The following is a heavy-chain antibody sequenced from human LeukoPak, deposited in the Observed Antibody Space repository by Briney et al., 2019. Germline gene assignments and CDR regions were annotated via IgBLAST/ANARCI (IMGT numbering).Heavy chain of an antibody. Sequence: PSETLSLTCTASGASVSSGGYYWSWLRQPPGKGLEWIGYIYYSGRTNYNPSLKSRVTISVDTSKNQFSLKVSSVTAADTAVYYCARRGGSGRSFDYWGQGTLVTVSS. J-gene: IGHJ4*02. D-gene: IGHD3-10*01. CDR2: IYYSGRT. V-gene: IGHV4-61*08. CDR3: ARRGGSGRSFDY. CDR1: GASVSSGGYY.